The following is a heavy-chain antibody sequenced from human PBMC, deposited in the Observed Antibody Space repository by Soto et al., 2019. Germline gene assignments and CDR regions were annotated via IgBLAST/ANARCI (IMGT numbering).Heavy chain of an antibody. CDR2: IYYSGST. J-gene: IGHJ5*02. Sequence: SETLSLTCAVSGGSTSSVGYSWSWIRPPRGQGLEWIGYIYYSGSTNYNPSLKSRVTISVDTSKNQFSLKLSSVTAADTAVYYCARDVGYCISTSCYSWFDPWGPGTLVTVSS. CDR1: GGSTSSVGYS. D-gene: IGHD2-2*02. CDR3: ARDVGYCISTSCYSWFDP. V-gene: IGHV4-61*08.